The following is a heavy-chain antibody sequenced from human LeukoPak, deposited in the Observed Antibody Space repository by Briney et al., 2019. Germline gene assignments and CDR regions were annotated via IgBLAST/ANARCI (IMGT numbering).Heavy chain of an antibody. V-gene: IGHV3-30*18. CDR1: GFTFSNYA. J-gene: IGHJ4*02. CDR2: ISYDGSNK. CDR3: AKDPRSSSWPDY. D-gene: IGHD6-13*01. Sequence: GGSLGLSCAASGFTFSNYAMHWVRQAPGKGLEWVALISYDGSNKYYADSVKGRFTISRDNSKNTLYLQMNSLRAEDTAVYYCAKDPRSSSWPDYWGQGTLVTVSS.